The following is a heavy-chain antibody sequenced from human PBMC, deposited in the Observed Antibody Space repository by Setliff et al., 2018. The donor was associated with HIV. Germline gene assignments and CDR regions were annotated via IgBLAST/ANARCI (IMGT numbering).Heavy chain of an antibody. CDR2: IYASGSP. Sequence: SSETLSLTCNVSGGSISSVNYYWNWIRQPAGKGLEWIGRIYASGSPTYNSSLESRVTTSVDTSKNHFSLRLNSVTAADTAVYFCARAPRYYRGWYIPEYFDNWGEGTLVTVSS. CDR3: ARAPRYYRGWYIPEYFDN. V-gene: IGHV4-61*02. CDR1: GGSISSVNYY. J-gene: IGHJ4*02. D-gene: IGHD6-19*01.